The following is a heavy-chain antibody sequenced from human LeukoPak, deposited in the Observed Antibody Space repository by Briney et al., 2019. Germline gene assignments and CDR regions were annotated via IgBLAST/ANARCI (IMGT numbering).Heavy chain of an antibody. V-gene: IGHV4-59*08. Sequence: SDTLSLTCTVSGGSISSYYGSWIRQPPGKGLEGSGYFYYSGSTNYNTSLKSRVTIAEDTSKNQFSLKLSSVTAADTAVYYCARLRITMVRGVISGSSSWFDPWGQGTLVTVSS. J-gene: IGHJ5*02. CDR1: GGSISSYY. D-gene: IGHD3-10*01. CDR2: FYYSGST. CDR3: ARLRITMVRGVISGSSSWFDP.